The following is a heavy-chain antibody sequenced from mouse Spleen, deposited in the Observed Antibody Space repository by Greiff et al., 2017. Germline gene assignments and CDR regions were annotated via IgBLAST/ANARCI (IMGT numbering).Heavy chain of an antibody. D-gene: IGHD1-1*01. CDR3: ARGEHYYGSFDY. Sequence: VQLQQPGAELVKPGASVKLSCKASGYTFTSYWMHWVKQRPEQGLEWIGRIDPANGNTKYAPKFQGKATITADTSSNTAYLQLSSLTSEDTAIYYCARGEHYYGSFDYWGQGTTLTVSS. CDR2: IDPANGNT. V-gene: IGHV14-3*01. J-gene: IGHJ2*01. CDR1: GYTFTSYW.